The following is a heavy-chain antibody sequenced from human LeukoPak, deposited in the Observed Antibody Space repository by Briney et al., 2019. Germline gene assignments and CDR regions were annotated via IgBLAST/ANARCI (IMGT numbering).Heavy chain of an antibody. Sequence: GGSLSLSCAASGFTFRSYEMNWVRQAPGKGLAWVSCISSSGSTIYYADSVKGRFTISRDNAKNSLYLQMNSLRAEDTAVYYCAVATIKDYFDYWGQGTLVTVSS. J-gene: IGHJ4*02. V-gene: IGHV3-48*03. CDR3: AVATIKDYFDY. D-gene: IGHD5-24*01. CDR2: ISSSGSTI. CDR1: GFTFRSYE.